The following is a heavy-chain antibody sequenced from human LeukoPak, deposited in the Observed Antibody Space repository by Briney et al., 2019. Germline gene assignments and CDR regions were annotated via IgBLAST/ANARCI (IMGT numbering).Heavy chain of an antibody. V-gene: IGHV4-31*03. J-gene: IGHJ6*03. CDR2: IYYSGST. CDR1: GGSISSGGYY. Sequence: SETLSLTCTVSGGSISSGGYYWSWIRQHPGKGLEWIGYIYYSGSTYYNPSLKSRVTMSVDTSKNQFSLKLSSVTAADTAVYYCARDRGSKAAGTFSGYYYYMDVWGKGTTVTVSS. D-gene: IGHD6-13*01. CDR3: ARDRGSKAAGTFSGYYYYMDV.